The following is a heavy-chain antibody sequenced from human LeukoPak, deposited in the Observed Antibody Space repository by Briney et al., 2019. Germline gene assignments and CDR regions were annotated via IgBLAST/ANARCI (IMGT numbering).Heavy chain of an antibody. D-gene: IGHD3-22*01. Sequence: GGSLRLSCAASGFTFSNAWMNWVRKAPGKGLEWVGRIKSKTDGGTTDYAAPVKGRFTISRDDSKNTLYLQMNSLKTEDTAVYYCTTDITMIVVVTIDYWGQGTLVTVSS. CDR3: TTDITMIVVVTIDY. CDR1: GFTFSNAW. V-gene: IGHV3-15*07. CDR2: IKSKTDGGTT. J-gene: IGHJ4*02.